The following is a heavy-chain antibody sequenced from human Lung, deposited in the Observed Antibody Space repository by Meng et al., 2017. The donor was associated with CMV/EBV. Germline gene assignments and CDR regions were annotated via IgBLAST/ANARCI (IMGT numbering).Heavy chain of an antibody. CDR2: INPDGSEK. V-gene: IGHV3-7*01. CDR1: GFTFSTNW. CDR3: SRTLDH. Sequence: GGSLRLSCAASGFTFSTNWMDRVRQTPGKGLEWVANINPDGSEKYYVGSVEGRFTISRDNGKNLLSLEMISLRAEDTGVYYCSRTLDHWGQGTLVTVSS. J-gene: IGHJ5*02.